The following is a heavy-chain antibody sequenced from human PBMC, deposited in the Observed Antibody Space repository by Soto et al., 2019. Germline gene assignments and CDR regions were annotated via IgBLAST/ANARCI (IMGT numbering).Heavy chain of an antibody. V-gene: IGHV3-21*01. CDR2: ISSSSSYI. CDR1: GFTFSSYS. J-gene: IGHJ4*02. D-gene: IGHD2-15*01. CDR3: ARVPSVVAATHNLDY. Sequence: GGSLRLSCAASGFTFSSYSMNWVRQAPGKGLEWVSSISSSSSYIYYADSVKGRFTISRDNAKNSLYLQMNSLRAEDTAVYYCARVPSVVAATHNLDYWGQGTLVTVSS.